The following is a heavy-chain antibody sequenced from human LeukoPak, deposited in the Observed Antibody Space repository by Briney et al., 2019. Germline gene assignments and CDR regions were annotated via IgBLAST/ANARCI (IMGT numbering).Heavy chain of an antibody. Sequence: SETLSLTCTVSGGSISGYYWSWSRQPPGKGVEWIGNLYYMRGAWYKSSLKSRVTTSVDTSRNEFSLKLSSVTAADTAVYYCARYGVVPAVSKYFDYWGQGTLVTVSS. CDR2: LYYMRGA. V-gene: IGHV4-59*01. CDR1: GGSISGYY. CDR3: ARYGVVPAVSKYFDY. D-gene: IGHD2-2*01. J-gene: IGHJ4*02.